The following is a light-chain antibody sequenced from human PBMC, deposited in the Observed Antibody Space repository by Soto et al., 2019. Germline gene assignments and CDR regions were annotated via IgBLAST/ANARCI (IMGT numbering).Light chain of an antibody. CDR1: QSISNS. CDR3: QQTHSTPLT. J-gene: IGKJ4*01. CDR2: TIS. V-gene: IGKV1-39*01. Sequence: DIQMTQSPSSLSAFVGDRVTNTCRASQSISNSLNWYQQKPGKAPRLLISTISSLQSGVPSRFTGSGSGTDFTLTISSLQPEDFATYYCQQTHSTPLTFGGGTKVDIK.